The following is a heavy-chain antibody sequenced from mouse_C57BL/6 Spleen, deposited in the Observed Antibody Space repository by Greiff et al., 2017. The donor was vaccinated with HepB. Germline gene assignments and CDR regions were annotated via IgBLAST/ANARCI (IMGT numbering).Heavy chain of an antibody. CDR3: ARSRDDYVDY. J-gene: IGHJ2*01. CDR1: GFNIKDYY. D-gene: IGHD2-4*01. CDR2: IDPSDSYT. V-gene: IGHV1-69*01. Sequence: VKLMESGAELVKPGASVKLSCTASGFNIKDYYMHWVKQRPGQGLEWIGEIDPSDSYTNYNQKFKGKSTLTVDKSSSTAYMQLSSLTSEDSAVYYCARSRDDYVDYWGQGTTLTVSS.